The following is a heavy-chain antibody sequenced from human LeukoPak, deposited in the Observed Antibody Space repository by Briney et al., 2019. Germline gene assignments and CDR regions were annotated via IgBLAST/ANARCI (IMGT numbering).Heavy chain of an antibody. J-gene: IGHJ6*03. CDR3: ARAGIPIYYYYMDV. D-gene: IGHD3-10*01. CDR2: INSDGSST. V-gene: IGHV3-74*01. CDR1: GFTFSSYW. Sequence: GGSLRLSCAASGFTFSSYWMHWVRQAPGKGLVWVSRINSDGSSTSYADSVKGRFTISRDNAENTLYLQMNSLRAEDTAVYYCARAGIPIYYYYMDVWGKGTTVTISS.